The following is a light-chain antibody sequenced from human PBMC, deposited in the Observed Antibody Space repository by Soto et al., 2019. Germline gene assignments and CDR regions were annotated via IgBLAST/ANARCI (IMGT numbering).Light chain of an antibody. V-gene: IGLV2-8*01. CDR1: SSDVGGYNY. Sequence: QSVMTQPPSASGSPGQSVTISCTGTSSDVGGYNYVSWYQRHPGKAPKLVMYEVIKRPSDVPDRFSGSKFGNTASLTVSGLQAEDEADYYCCSYGGSKNFVLFGGGTKVTVL. CDR3: CSYGGSKNFVL. CDR2: EVI. J-gene: IGLJ2*01.